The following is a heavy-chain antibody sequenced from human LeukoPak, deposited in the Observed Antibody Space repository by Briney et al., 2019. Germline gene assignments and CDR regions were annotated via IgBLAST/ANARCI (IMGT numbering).Heavy chain of an antibody. CDR3: ASQLGDASDI. V-gene: IGHV3-48*03. CDR1: GFTFSSYE. CDR2: ISSSGSTI. J-gene: IGHJ3*02. D-gene: IGHD6-13*01. Sequence: GGSLRLSCAASGFTFSSYEMNWVRQAPGKGLEWVSYISSSGSTIYYADSVKGRFTISRDNGKNSLYLQMNSLRAEDTAVYYCASQLGDASDIWGQGTMVTVSS.